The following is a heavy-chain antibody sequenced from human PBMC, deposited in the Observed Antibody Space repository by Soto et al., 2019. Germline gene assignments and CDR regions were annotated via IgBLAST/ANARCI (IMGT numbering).Heavy chain of an antibody. J-gene: IGHJ4*02. CDR2: ILNDGSGQ. V-gene: IGHV3-33*01. CDR1: GFTFSKHG. Sequence: QIQLVESGGAVVQPGRSLRLSCAASGFTFSKHGMHWVRQAPGKGLEWMAVILNDGSGQWYADSVKGRFTISRDNSKXXXXXXXXXXXXXXXXXXXXXXDDDYPDNGLDYWGQGTLVTVSS. D-gene: IGHD4-17*01. CDR3: XXDDDYPDNGLDY.